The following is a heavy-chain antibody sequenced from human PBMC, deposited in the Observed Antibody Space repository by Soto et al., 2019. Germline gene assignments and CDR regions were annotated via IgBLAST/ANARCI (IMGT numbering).Heavy chain of an antibody. CDR2: IWYDGSNK. Sequence: GGSLRLSCAASGFPFSIYGMHWVRQSPGKGLEWVAFIWYDGSNKYYADSVKGRFTISRDNSKNTLYLQMNSLRAEDKAVYYCARETQEVNLDYWGQGTLVTVSS. V-gene: IGHV3-33*01. J-gene: IGHJ4*02. CDR1: GFPFSIYG. CDR3: ARETQEVNLDY.